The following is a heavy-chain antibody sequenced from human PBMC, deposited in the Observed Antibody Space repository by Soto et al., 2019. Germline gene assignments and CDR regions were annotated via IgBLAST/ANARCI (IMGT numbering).Heavy chain of an antibody. J-gene: IGHJ3*02. Sequence: QVQLVESGGGVVQPGRSLRLSCAASGFTFSSYAMHWVRQAPGKGLEWVAVISYDGSNKYYADSVKGRFTISRDNSKNTLYLQMNSLRAEDTAVYYCATLYYYDSSGSGAFDIWGQGTMVTGSS. CDR2: ISYDGSNK. V-gene: IGHV3-30-3*01. CDR1: GFTFSSYA. CDR3: ATLYYYDSSGSGAFDI. D-gene: IGHD3-22*01.